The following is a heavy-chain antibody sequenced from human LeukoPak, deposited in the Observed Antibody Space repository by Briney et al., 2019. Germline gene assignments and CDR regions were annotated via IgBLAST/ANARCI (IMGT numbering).Heavy chain of an antibody. D-gene: IGHD2-8*01. J-gene: IGHJ3*02. CDR3: ARGYCPDAICYPNDAFDI. CDR2: ISTNGGRA. CDR1: GFTFNTYA. V-gene: IGHV3-64*01. Sequence: GGSLRLSCAGSGFTFNTYALHWVRQAPGKRLEYVSSISTNGGRAYYANSVKGRFTISGDNSRNTLYLQMGSLRAEDTAVYYCARGYCPDAICYPNDAFDIWGQGTMVAVSS.